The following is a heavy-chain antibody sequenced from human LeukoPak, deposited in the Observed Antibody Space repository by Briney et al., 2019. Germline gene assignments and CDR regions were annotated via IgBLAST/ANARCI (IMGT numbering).Heavy chain of an antibody. CDR1: GFTFSSYA. D-gene: IGHD3-10*01. Sequence: GRSLRLSCAASGFTFSSYAMHWVRQAPGKGLEWVAVISYDGSNKYYADSVKGRFTISRDNSKNTLHLQMNSLRAEDTAVYYCAKDYGSGGNWFDPWGQGTLVTVSS. CDR3: AKDYGSGGNWFDP. CDR2: ISYDGSNK. J-gene: IGHJ5*02. V-gene: IGHV3-30*04.